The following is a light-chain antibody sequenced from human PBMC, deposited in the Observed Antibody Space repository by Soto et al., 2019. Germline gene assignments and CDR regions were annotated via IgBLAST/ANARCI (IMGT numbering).Light chain of an antibody. J-gene: IGLJ1*01. Sequence: QSALTQPASVSGSPGQSITISCTGTSSDVGGYNYVSWYQQHPGKAHKLMIYDVSNRPSGVSNRFAGSKSGNTASLTISVLQAEDEDDYYCSSYTSSSTLVFGTGTKLTVL. CDR1: SSDVGGYNY. CDR2: DVS. V-gene: IGLV2-14*01. CDR3: SSYTSSSTLV.